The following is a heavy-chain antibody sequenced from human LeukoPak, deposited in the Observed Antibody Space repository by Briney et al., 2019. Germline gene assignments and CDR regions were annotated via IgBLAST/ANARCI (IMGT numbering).Heavy chain of an antibody. V-gene: IGHV4-59*01. D-gene: IGHD3-16*01. J-gene: IGHJ5*02. CDR3: AGGDWFDP. CDR2: ISYSGST. CDR1: GGSIRSYY. Sequence: SETLSLTRTVSGGSIRSYYWNWLRQPPGKRLEWIGYISYSGSTDYNPSLKSRVAVSVDTSKNQFSLQLYAVTAADTALYYCAGGDWFDPWGQGLLVTVSS.